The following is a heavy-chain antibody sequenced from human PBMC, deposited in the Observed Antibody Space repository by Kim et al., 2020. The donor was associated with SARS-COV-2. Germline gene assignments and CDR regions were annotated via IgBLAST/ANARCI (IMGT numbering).Heavy chain of an antibody. CDR1: GGSISSGGYY. CDR2: IYYSGST. Sequence: SETLSLTCTVSGGSISSGGYYWSWIRQHPGKGLEWIGYIYYSGSTYYNPSLKSRVTISVDTAKNQFSLKLISVTAADTAVYYCAREVWGGSAPLYYYYGMDVWGQGTTVTVSS. J-gene: IGHJ6*02. CDR3: AREVWGGSAPLYYYYGMDV. V-gene: IGHV4-31*03. D-gene: IGHD1-26*01.